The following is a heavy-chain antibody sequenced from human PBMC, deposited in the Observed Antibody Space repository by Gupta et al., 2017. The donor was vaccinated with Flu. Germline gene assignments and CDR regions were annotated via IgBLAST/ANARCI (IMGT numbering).Heavy chain of an antibody. CDR3: ARVDMKKGWFDP. CDR1: GGPIGSFY. CDR2: IYTNVTT. Sequence: QVQLQASGPGLVKPSETLSLTCTVSGGPIGSFYWSWIRQPAGKGLEWIGRIYTNVTTNYNPSLKSRVTMSVDTSKNQFSLKLNSVTAADTAVYYCARVDMKKGWFDPWGQGTLVTVSS. J-gene: IGHJ5*02. D-gene: IGHD2-2*03. V-gene: IGHV4-4*07.